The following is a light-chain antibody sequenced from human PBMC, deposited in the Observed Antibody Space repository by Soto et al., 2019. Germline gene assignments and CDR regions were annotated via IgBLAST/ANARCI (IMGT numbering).Light chain of an antibody. CDR3: QQYGDSPWT. V-gene: IGKV3-20*01. CDR1: QSIGSY. CDR2: DAS. J-gene: IGKJ1*01. Sequence: VLTQPPATLPLSLGPRATLSCRASQSIGSYLAWYQHKLGQPPRLLIYDASNRATGIPDRFSGSGSGTDFALTISGLEPEDFAVYYCQQYGDSPWTFGQGTKVDI.